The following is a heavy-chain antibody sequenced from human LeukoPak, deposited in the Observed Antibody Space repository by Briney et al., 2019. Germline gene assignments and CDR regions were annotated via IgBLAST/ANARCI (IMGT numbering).Heavy chain of an antibody. D-gene: IGHD3-22*01. V-gene: IGHV3-23*01. CDR2: VSDSGSSA. Sequence: GGSLRLSCAVSGFTFRNYGMSWVRQAPGKGLEWVSVVSDSGSSAYYADSVKGRFTISRDNSKNTLYLQMNSLRAEDTAVYYCARERGRVVIDYFDYWGQGTLVTVSS. CDR3: ARERGRVVIDYFDY. J-gene: IGHJ4*02. CDR1: GFTFRNYG.